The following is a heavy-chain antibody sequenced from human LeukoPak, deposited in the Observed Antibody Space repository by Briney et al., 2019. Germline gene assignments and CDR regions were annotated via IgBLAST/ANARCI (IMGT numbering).Heavy chain of an antibody. CDR2: ISYDGSNK. V-gene: IGHV3-30*04. D-gene: IGHD6-13*01. J-gene: IGHJ5*02. CDR1: GFTFSSYA. Sequence: PGGSLRLSCAASGFTFSSYAMHWVRQAPGKGLEWVAVISYDGSNKYYADSVKGRFTISRDNSKNTLYLQMNSLRAEDTAVYYCARDFGVQYSSRFWFDPWGQGTLVTVSS. CDR3: ARDFGVQYSSRFWFDP.